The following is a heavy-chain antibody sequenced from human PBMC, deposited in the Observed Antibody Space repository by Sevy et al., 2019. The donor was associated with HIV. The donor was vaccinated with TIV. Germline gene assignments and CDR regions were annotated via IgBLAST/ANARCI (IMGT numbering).Heavy chain of an antibody. Sequence: SESLSLTCSVSGGSISSNDYYWSWIRQPPGKGLEWVGDISYSGTTYYNPSLKSRVTISVDASKNQFSLKLTSVTAADTAAYHCARGGYDYVWRSHRYYYFDYWGQGTMVSVSS. CDR2: ISYSGTT. V-gene: IGHV4-30-4*01. CDR3: ARGGYDYVWRSHRYYYFDY. J-gene: IGHJ4*02. CDR1: GGSISSNDYY. D-gene: IGHD3-16*02.